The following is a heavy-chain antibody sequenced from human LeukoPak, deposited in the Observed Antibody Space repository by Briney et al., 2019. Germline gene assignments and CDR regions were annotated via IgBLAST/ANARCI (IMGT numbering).Heavy chain of an antibody. CDR3: ARGGIVVVPAAIRYYYYYGMDV. Sequence: ASVKVSCKASGYTFTGYYMHWVRQAPGQGLEWMGWINPNSGGTNYAQKLQGRVTMTTDTSTSTAYMELRSLRSDDTAVYYCARGGIVVVPAAIRYYYYYGMDVWGQGTTVTVSS. V-gene: IGHV1-2*02. CDR2: INPNSGGT. D-gene: IGHD2-2*02. J-gene: IGHJ6*02. CDR1: GYTFTGYY.